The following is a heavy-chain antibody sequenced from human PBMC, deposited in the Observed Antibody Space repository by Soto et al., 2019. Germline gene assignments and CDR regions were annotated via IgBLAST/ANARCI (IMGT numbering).Heavy chain of an antibody. CDR2: IIPIYRTA. D-gene: IGHD2-15*01. V-gene: IGHV1-69*01. CDR3: ARVHCSGGSCYPALGMDV. J-gene: IGHJ6*02. CDR1: GGTFSSYA. Sequence: QVQLVQSGAEVKKPGSSVKVSCKASGGTFSSYAISWVRQAPGQGLEWMGGIIPIYRTANYAQTFQGRVPITGDDGKSTAYMGVRGRRSESTAVYYWARVHCSGGSCYPALGMDVWGQGATVTVSS.